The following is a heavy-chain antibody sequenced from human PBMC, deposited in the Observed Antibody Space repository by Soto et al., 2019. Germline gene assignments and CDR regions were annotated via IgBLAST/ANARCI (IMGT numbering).Heavy chain of an antibody. Sequence: GASMKGSCKASCYTLTPYGISWGRQAPGQRVEGMGWISAYNGNTNYAQKFQGRVTITADKSTSTAYMELSSLRSEDTAVYYCARDLGYCSGGSCYSDDAFDIWGQGTMVTVSS. CDR1: CYTLTPYG. CDR3: ARDLGYCSGGSCYSDDAFDI. CDR2: ISAYNGNT. V-gene: IGHV1-18*01. J-gene: IGHJ3*02. D-gene: IGHD2-15*01.